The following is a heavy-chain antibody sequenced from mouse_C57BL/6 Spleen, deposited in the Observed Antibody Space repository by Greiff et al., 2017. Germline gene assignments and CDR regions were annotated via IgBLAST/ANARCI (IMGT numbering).Heavy chain of an antibody. D-gene: IGHD2-1*01. CDR2: IWSGGST. V-gene: IGHV2-2*01. Sequence: QVQLKESGPGLVQPSQSLSITCTVSGFSLTSYGVHWVRQSPGKGLEWLGVIWSGGSTDYTAAFISRLSISKDNSKSQVFFKMNSLQADDTAIYYCARKGYGNYVSDGYFDVWGTGTTVTVSS. J-gene: IGHJ1*03. CDR1: GFSLTSYG. CDR3: ARKGYGNYVSDGYFDV.